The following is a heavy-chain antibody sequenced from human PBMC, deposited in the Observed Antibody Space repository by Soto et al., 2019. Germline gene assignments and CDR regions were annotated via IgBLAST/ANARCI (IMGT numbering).Heavy chain of an antibody. V-gene: IGHV3-64D*06. CDR2: ISSNGGST. CDR1: GFTFSSYA. D-gene: IGHD6-6*01. CDR3: VLDPFAGQLARLFDY. J-gene: IGHJ4*02. Sequence: GGSLRLSCSASGFTFSSYAMHWVRQAPGKGLEYVSAISSNGGSTYYADSVKGRFTIPRDNSKNTLYLQMSSLRAEDTAVYYCVLDPFAGQLARLFDYWGQGTLVTVSS.